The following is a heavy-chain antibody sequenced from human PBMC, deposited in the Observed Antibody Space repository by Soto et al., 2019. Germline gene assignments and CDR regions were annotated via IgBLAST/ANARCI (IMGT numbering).Heavy chain of an antibody. D-gene: IGHD2-2*02. CDR1: GGTFSSYA. Sequence: GASVKVSCKASGGTFSSYAISWVRQAPGQGLEWMGGIIPIFGTANYAQKFQGRVTITADDSTSTAYMELSSLRSEDTAVYYCARDPPYCISTSCYSIGFDPWGQGTLVTVSS. J-gene: IGHJ5*02. V-gene: IGHV1-69*13. CDR3: ARDPPYCISTSCYSIGFDP. CDR2: IIPIFGTA.